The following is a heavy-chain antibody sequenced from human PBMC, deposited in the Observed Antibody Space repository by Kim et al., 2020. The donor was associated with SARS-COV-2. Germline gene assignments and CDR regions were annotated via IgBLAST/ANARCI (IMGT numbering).Heavy chain of an antibody. J-gene: IGHJ4*02. Sequence: ASVKVSCKASGYTFTGYYLHWVRQAPGQGLEWMGRIKPDSGDTDYAQKFQGRVTLTRDTSISTAYMELSRLRSDDTAVYFCTSGPTDSSGSYPLFYWDQG. CDR2: IKPDSGDT. D-gene: IGHD6-25*01. CDR3: TSGPTDSSGSYPLFY. V-gene: IGHV1-2*06. CDR1: GYTFTGYY.